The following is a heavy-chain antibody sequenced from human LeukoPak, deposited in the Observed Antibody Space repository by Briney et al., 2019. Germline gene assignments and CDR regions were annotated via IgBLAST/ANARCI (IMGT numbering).Heavy chain of an antibody. CDR2: IKQDGSEK. CDR1: GFTFSRYW. Sequence: SGGSLRLSCAASGFTFSRYWMSWVRQAPGKGPELVANIKQDGSEKYYGDSVKGRFTISRDNAKNSLYLQMNSPRAEDTAVYYCARDREGSRDAFDIWGQGTMVTVSS. V-gene: IGHV3-7*01. J-gene: IGHJ3*02. D-gene: IGHD1-26*01. CDR3: ARDREGSRDAFDI.